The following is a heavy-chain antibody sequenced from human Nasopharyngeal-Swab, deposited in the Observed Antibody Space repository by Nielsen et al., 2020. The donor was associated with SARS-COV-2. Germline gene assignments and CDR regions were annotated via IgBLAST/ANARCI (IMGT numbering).Heavy chain of an antibody. CDR3: ARGRKITMIVVVILTHYYYMDV. CDR1: GYTFTSYD. Sequence: ASVKVSCKASGYTFTSYDINWVRQATGQGLEWMGWMNPNSGNTGYAQKFQGRVTMTRNTSISTAYMELSSLRSEDTAVYYCARGRKITMIVVVILTHYYYMDVWGKGTTVTVSS. J-gene: IGHJ6*03. D-gene: IGHD3-22*01. V-gene: IGHV1-8*01. CDR2: MNPNSGNT.